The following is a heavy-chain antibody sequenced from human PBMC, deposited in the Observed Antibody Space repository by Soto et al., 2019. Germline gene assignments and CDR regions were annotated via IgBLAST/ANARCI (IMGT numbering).Heavy chain of an antibody. Sequence: QVQLMQSGAEVKKPGASVKVSCKASGDTFTDYYIHWVRQAPGQGLEWMGTVNPSGGHTTYAQHFLGRVTRPRDPSTSRRSVGLTRMTSGDTARDYWARGGHVVVVTAVLDYWGQGTLVTVSS. CDR3: ARGGHVVVVTAVLDY. D-gene: IGHD2-21*02. J-gene: IGHJ4*02. CDR2: VNPSGGHT. CDR1: GDTFTDYY. V-gene: IGHV1-46*01.